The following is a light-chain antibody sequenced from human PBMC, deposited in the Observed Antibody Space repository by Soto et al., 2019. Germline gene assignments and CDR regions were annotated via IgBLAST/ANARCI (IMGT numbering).Light chain of an antibody. V-gene: IGKV1-5*03. CDR1: QSISSW. J-gene: IGKJ1*01. CDR2: KAS. CDR3: QQYNSYSLVT. Sequence: DIQMTQSPSTLSASVGDRVTITCRASQSISSWLAWYQQKPGKAPKLLIYKASNLESGVPSRFSGSGSGTEFTLTISSLQPDDFATYYCQQYNSYSLVTFGQGTKVEIK.